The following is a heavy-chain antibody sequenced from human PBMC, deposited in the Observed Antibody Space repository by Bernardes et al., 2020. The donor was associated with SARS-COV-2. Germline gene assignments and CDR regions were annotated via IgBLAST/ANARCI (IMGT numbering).Heavy chain of an antibody. CDR1: GFTVRTYY. J-gene: IGHJ4*02. D-gene: IGHD3-22*01. CDR2: IYSGGTT. CDR3: ARSRFYDSTGFPPFDY. Sequence: AGSLFLSCAASGFTVRTYYMSWVRQAPGKGLEWVSVIYSGGTTYYAVSVKGRFTISRDNSKSTLYLQINSLRVEDTAVYYCARSRFYDSTGFPPFDYWSQGTLVTVSS. V-gene: IGHV3-66*01.